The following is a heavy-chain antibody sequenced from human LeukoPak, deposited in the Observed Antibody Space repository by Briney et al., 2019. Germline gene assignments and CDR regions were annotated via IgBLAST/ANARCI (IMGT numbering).Heavy chain of an antibody. Sequence: GGSLRLSCAASGFTFSSYSMNWVRQAPGKGLEWVSGIGGSGIGHSTHYADSVKGRFTISRDNSKNMVYLQMDSLRAEDTAVYYCARSDWFDPWGQGTLVIVSS. CDR2: IGGSGIGHST. CDR3: ARSDWFDP. CDR1: GFTFSSYS. J-gene: IGHJ5*02. D-gene: IGHD2-21*01. V-gene: IGHV3-23*01.